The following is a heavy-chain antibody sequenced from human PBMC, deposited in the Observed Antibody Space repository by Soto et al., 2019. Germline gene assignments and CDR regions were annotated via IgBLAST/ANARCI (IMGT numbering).Heavy chain of an antibody. CDR2: IEWHDAK. V-gene: IGHV2-5*01. Sequence: QITLKESGPTLVKPTQTLTVACSVSGLSFSTYGAGVAWIRQPPGKALEWLGMIEWHDAKPYSPLLQNRLTSTRNTSNNQVVLTLYLVQTVDTATYKCAHRCTAHKADGHFDDWGQGTLVTVSS. J-gene: IGHJ4*02. CDR1: GLSFSTYGAG. CDR3: AHRCTAHKADGHFDD.